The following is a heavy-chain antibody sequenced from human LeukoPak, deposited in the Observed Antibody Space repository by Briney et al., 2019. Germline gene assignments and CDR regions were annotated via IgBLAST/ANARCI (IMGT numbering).Heavy chain of an antibody. J-gene: IGHJ4*02. CDR1: GFSFSNYW. D-gene: IGHD2-2*02. CDR2: IKQDGSEK. V-gene: IGHV3-7*01. CDR3: ARGVLPGAIEWSLDY. Sequence: GGSLRLSCAASGFSFSNYWMSWVRQAPGKGLEWVANIKQDGSEKFYVGSVRGRFTISRDNAKNSLYLQMNSLRAEDTAVYYCARGVLPGAIEWSLDYWGQGTLVTVSS.